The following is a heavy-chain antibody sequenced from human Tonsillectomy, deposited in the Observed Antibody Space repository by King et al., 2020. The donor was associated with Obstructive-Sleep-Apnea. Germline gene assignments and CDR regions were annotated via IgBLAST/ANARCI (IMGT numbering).Heavy chain of an antibody. D-gene: IGHD2-15*01. V-gene: IGHV4-39*07. CDR2: IYYSGIT. Sequence: QLQESGPGLVKPSETLSLTCSVSGGSISSSNHYCGWIRQPPGKGLEWIGSIYYSGITYYNPSLRSRVTISVDTSKNQFSLRLSSVTAADTAVYYCARGYCSGGSCYYFDYWGQGTLVTVSS. J-gene: IGHJ4*02. CDR1: GGSISSSNHY. CDR3: ARGYCSGGSCYYFDY.